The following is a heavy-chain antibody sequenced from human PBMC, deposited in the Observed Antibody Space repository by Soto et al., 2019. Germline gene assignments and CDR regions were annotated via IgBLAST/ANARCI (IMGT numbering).Heavy chain of an antibody. CDR2: LNAVNDNT. J-gene: IGHJ6*02. D-gene: IGHD3-3*01. V-gene: IGHV1-3*01. Sequence: AASVKVSCKASGYTSTTYVMHWVRQAPGQRLEWMGWLNAVNDNTEYSQKLQGRVTITRDTSASTVYMEVSSLSSEDTAVYYCARVGQNYYGMDVWG. CDR3: ARVGQNYYGMDV. CDR1: GYTSTTYV.